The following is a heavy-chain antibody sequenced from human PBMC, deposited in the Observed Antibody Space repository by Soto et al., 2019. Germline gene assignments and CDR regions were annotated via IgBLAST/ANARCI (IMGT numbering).Heavy chain of an antibody. CDR2: IYYSGST. D-gene: IGHD5-18*01. V-gene: IGHV4-31*03. J-gene: IGHJ6*02. CDR3: ARALRIQLWLSCSGMDV. Sequence: PSETLSLTCTVSGGSISSGGYYWSWIRQHPGKGLEWIGYIYYSGSTYYNPSLKSRVTISVDTSKNQFSLKLSSVTAADTAVYYCARALRIQLWLSCSGMDVWGQGTTVTVSS. CDR1: GGSISSGGYY.